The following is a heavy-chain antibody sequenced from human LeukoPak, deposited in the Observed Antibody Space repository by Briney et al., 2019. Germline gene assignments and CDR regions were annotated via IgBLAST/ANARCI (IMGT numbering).Heavy chain of an antibody. CDR3: ARGDDYGDYNNWFDP. J-gene: IGHJ5*02. CDR1: GGSFSGYY. D-gene: IGHD4-17*01. CDR2: INHSGST. V-gene: IGHV4-34*01. Sequence: SETLSLTCAVYGGSFSGYYWSWIRQPPGKGLEWIGEINHSGSTNYNPSLKSRVTISVDTSKNQFSLKLSSVTAADTAVYYCARGDDYGDYNNWFDPWGQGTLVTVSS.